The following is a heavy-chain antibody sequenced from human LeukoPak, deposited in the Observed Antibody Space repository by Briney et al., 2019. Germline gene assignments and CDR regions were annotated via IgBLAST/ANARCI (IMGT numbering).Heavy chain of an antibody. Sequence: PSETLSLTCTVSGGSISSYYWSWIRQPPGKGLEWIGYIYYSGSTNYNPSLKSRVTISVDTSKNQFSLKLSSVTAADTAVYYCARRYYDSSGYYYEDYFDYWGQGTLVTVSS. J-gene: IGHJ4*02. CDR3: ARRYYDSSGYYYEDYFDY. V-gene: IGHV4-59*01. CDR1: GGSISSYY. D-gene: IGHD3-22*01. CDR2: IYYSGST.